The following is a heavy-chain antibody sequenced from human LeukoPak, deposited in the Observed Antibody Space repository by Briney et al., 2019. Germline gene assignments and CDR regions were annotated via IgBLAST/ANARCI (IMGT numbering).Heavy chain of an antibody. CDR3: ARSCSSTSCYRSWDAFDI. Sequence: PGRSLRLSCAASGFTFNTYAMHWVRQAPGKGLEWVAVISYDGSNEYYADSVKGRFTISRDNSKNTLYLQMNSLRAEDTAVYYCARSCSSTSCYRSWDAFDIWGQGTMVTVSS. D-gene: IGHD2-2*02. CDR2: ISYDGSNE. CDR1: GFTFNTYA. V-gene: IGHV3-30-3*01. J-gene: IGHJ3*02.